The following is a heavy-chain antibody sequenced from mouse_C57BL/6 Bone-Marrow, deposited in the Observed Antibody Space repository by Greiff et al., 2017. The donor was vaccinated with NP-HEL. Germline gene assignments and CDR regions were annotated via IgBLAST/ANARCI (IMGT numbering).Heavy chain of an antibody. Sequence: EVKLQQSVAELVRPGASVKLSCTASGFNIKNTYMHWVKQRPEQGLEWIGWIDPENGDTEYASKFQGKATITADTSSNTAYLQLSSLTSEDTAVYYCTTPSYYYGSSSDYWGQGTTLTVSS. CDR1: GFNIKNTY. CDR2: IDPENGDT. D-gene: IGHD1-1*01. J-gene: IGHJ2*01. CDR3: TTPSYYYGSSSDY. V-gene: IGHV14-4*01.